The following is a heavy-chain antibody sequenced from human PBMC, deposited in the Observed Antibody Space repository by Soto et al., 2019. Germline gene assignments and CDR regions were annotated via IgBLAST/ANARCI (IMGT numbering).Heavy chain of an antibody. CDR2: ISASGGTT. J-gene: IGHJ6*02. CDR1: GFTFSNYA. CDR3: ARDLHSGDDGPRYYYGLEV. V-gene: IGHV3-23*01. Sequence: GSLRVSFAASGFTFSNYAMSWVRQAPGKGLEWVSGISASGGTTYYADSVKGRLMISRDKSKNTLYLEMNSLRAEDTAVYYCARDLHSGDDGPRYYYGLEVWGQGTTVTVS. D-gene: IGHD1-26*01.